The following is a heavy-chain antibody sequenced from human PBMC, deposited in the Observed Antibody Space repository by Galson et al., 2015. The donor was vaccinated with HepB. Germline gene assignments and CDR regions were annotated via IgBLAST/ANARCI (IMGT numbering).Heavy chain of an antibody. CDR1: GSTFRNYA. CDR3: ARECLEDQYSSSSGGRPYYYYYGMDV. CDR2: ISSDGISNK. D-gene: IGHD6-6*01. V-gene: IGHV3-30-3*01. J-gene: IGHJ6*02. Sequence: SLRLSCAASGSTFRNYAIHWVRQAPGKGLEWVAVISSDGISNKCYADSVKGRFTISGDNSKNMLYLQMNSLRAEDTAVYYCARECLEDQYSSSSGGRPYYYYYGMDVWGQGTTVTVSS.